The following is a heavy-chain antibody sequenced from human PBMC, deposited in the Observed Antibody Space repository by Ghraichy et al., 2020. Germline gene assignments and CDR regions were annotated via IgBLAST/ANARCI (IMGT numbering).Heavy chain of an antibody. Sequence: SETLSLTCTVSSGSISSSSYYWGWIRQPPGKGLEWIGSIYYSGSTYYNPSLKSRVTISVDTSKNQFSLKLSSVTAADTAVYYCARQITMIALGAFDIWGQGTMVTVSS. D-gene: IGHD3-22*01. CDR1: SGSISSSSYY. CDR2: IYYSGST. V-gene: IGHV4-39*01. J-gene: IGHJ3*02. CDR3: ARQITMIALGAFDI.